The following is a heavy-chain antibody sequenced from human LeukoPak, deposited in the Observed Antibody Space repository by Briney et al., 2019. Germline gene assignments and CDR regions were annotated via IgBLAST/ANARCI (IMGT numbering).Heavy chain of an antibody. J-gene: IGHJ4*02. CDR3: TRWEQDVGVPV. V-gene: IGHV3-48*01. CDR1: GFSFSFSH. Sequence: GGSLRLSCAASGFSFSFSHMNWVRQAPGKGLEWIAYISRNSDKVYYADSVEGRFTISRNNAKNSLYLQMHSLLVEDTAVYYCTRWEQDVGVPVWGQGTLVTVSS. D-gene: IGHD1-26*01. CDR2: ISRNSDKV.